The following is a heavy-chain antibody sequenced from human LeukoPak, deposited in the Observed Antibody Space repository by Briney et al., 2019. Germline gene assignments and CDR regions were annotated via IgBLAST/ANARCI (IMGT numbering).Heavy chain of an antibody. V-gene: IGHV1-69*06. CDR3: ARDQRRMNYFDY. CDR2: IIPIFDTA. Sequence: SVKVSCKASGDTFSSYTITWVRQAPGQGLEWMGGIIPIFDTANYAQKFQGRVTITADKSTSTAYMELSSLRSEDTAVYYCARDQRRMNYFDYWGQGTLVTVSS. J-gene: IGHJ4*02. CDR1: GDTFSSYT.